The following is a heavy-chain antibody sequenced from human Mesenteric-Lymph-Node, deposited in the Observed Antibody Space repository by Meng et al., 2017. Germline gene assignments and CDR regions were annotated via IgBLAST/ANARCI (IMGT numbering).Heavy chain of an antibody. J-gene: IGHJ6*02. CDR1: GFTFSTYA. CDR2: ISYDGSDE. D-gene: IGHD6-19*01. Sequence: GESLKISCAASGFTFSTYAIHWVRQAPGKGLEWVAIISYDGSDEYYADSVKGRFTISRDNSKNTLYLQMNSLRAEDTAVYYCARGIKPSGYSSGWYGNYYYYGMDVWGQGTTVTVSS. V-gene: IGHV3-30*01. CDR3: ARGIKPSGYSSGWYGNYYYYGMDV.